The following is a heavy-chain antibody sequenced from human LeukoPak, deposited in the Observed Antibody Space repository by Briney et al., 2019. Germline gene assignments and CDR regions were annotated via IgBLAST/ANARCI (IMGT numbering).Heavy chain of an antibody. Sequence: GGSLRLSCTASGLTFSNCWMSWVRQAPGKGLEWVANIKQDGSEKYYVDSVKGRFTISRDNAKNLLYLQMNSLRAEDTAIYYCASRYCNTKTYLGVFDYWGQGTLVTVSS. CDR3: ASRYCNTKTYLGVFDY. V-gene: IGHV3-7*01. CDR2: IKQDGSEK. D-gene: IGHD2/OR15-2a*01. CDR1: GLTFSNCW. J-gene: IGHJ4*02.